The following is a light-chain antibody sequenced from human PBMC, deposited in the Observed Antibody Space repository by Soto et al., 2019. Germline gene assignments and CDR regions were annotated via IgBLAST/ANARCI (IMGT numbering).Light chain of an antibody. CDR1: SSDVGGYNY. V-gene: IGLV2-14*01. CDR2: EVS. Sequence: QSALTQPASVSGSPGQSITISCTGTSSDVGGYNYVSWYQQHPGKAPKLMIYEVSNRPSGVSNRFSGSKSGNTASLTISGLQAVDASDYYCSSYASNNTWVFGGGTQLTVL. CDR3: SSYASNNTWV. J-gene: IGLJ3*02.